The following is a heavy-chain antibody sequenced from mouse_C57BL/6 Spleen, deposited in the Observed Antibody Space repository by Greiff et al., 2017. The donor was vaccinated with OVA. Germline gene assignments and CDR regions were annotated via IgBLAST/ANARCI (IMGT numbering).Heavy chain of an antibody. CDR2: IHPNSGST. Sequence: QVQLQQPGAELVKPGASVKLSCKASGYTFTSYWMHWVKQRPGQGLEWIGMIHPNSGSTNYNEKFKSKATLTVDKSSSTAYMQLSSLTSEDSAVYYCARGSVITTVVPFDYWGQGTTLTVSS. D-gene: IGHD1-1*01. CDR3: ARGSVITTVVPFDY. J-gene: IGHJ2*01. V-gene: IGHV1-64*01. CDR1: GYTFTSYW.